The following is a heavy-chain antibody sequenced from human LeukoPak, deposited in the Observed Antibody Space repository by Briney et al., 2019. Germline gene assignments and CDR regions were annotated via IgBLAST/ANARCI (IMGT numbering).Heavy chain of an antibody. CDR1: GFTFSDYY. V-gene: IGHV3-11*01. CDR3: ARTGAHGDYAPYFYFDY. Sequence: PGGSLRLSCAASGFTFSDYYMSWIRQAPGKGLEWVSYISSSGSTIYYADSVKGRFTISRDNAKNSLYLQMNSLRAEDTAMYYCARTGAHGDYAPYFYFDYWGQGTLVTVSS. D-gene: IGHD4-17*01. J-gene: IGHJ4*02. CDR2: ISSSGSTI.